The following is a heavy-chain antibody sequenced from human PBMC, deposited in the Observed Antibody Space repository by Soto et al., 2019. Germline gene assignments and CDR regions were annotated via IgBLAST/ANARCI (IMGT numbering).Heavy chain of an antibody. CDR1: GFTFRTHG. D-gene: IGHD3-10*01. J-gene: IGHJ4*02. CDR2: IWYDENNK. Sequence: GGSLRLSCTGSGFTFRTHGFHWVRQAPGKGLEWVALIWYDENNKNYADSVKGRFTISRDNSQNTLYLQINSLRAEDTAVYYCARDFKKGSYLDYWGQGTLVTVSS. V-gene: IGHV3-33*08. CDR3: ARDFKKGSYLDY.